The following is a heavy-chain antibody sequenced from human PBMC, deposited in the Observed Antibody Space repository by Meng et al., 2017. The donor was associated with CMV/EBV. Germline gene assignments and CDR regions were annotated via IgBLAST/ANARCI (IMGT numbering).Heavy chain of an antibody. D-gene: IGHD5-18*01. V-gene: IGHV4-31*03. CDR3: ARDGRYSYGLDY. J-gene: IGHJ4*02. CDR2: IYYSGST. Sequence: TGAGGSIGSGGYYWSWIRQHPGKGLEWIGYIYYSGSTYHNPSLKSRVTISVDTSKNQFSLKLSSVTAADTAVYYCARDGRYSYGLDYWGQGTLVTVSS. CDR1: GGSIGSGGYY.